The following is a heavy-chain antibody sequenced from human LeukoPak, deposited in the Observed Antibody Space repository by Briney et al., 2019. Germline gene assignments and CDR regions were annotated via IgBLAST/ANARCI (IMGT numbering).Heavy chain of an antibody. V-gene: IGHV4-59*01. D-gene: IGHD2-2*01. J-gene: IGHJ4*02. CDR1: GGSLSSNF. CDR3: ARDGGGTSRPFDY. Sequence: SETLSLTCTVSGGSLSSNFWRWIRQPPGKGLEWIGNIYSTGGTSYNPSLKSRVTISVDTSKKQFSLRVSSVTAADTAVYYCARDGGGTSRPFDYWGQGTPVTVSS. CDR2: IYSTGGT.